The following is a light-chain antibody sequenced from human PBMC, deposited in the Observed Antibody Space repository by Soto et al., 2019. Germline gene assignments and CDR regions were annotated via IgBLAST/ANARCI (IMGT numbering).Light chain of an antibody. J-gene: IGKJ2*01. Sequence: EIVLTQSPGTLSLPPGERATLSCRASQSVDSTYLAWYQQKPGQAPRLLIYATSSRAAGVPDRFTGSGSGTDFTLTITRVEPEDFAVYYCQQYDTSPPLYTFGQGTKLDIK. CDR3: QQYDTSPPLYT. CDR1: QSVDSTY. CDR2: ATS. V-gene: IGKV3-20*01.